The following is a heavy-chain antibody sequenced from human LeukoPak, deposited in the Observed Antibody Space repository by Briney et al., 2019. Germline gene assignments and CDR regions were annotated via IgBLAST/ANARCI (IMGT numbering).Heavy chain of an antibody. V-gene: IGHV1-69*02. CDR1: GYTFTGYY. CDR3: DVERRETNIDY. CDR2: IIPILGIA. Sequence: ASVKVSCKASGYTFTGYYMHWVRQAPGQGLEWMGRIIPILGIANYAQKFQGRVTITADKSTSTAYMELSSLRSEDTAVYYCDVERRETNIDYWGQGTLVTVSS. D-gene: IGHD1-1*01. J-gene: IGHJ4*02.